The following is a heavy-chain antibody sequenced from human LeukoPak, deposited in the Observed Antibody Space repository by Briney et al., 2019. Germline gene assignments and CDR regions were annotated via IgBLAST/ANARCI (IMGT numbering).Heavy chain of an antibody. D-gene: IGHD4-11*01. CDR1: GFTFSSYG. J-gene: IGHJ4*02. V-gene: IGHV3-30*18. CDR2: ISYDGSNK. CDR3: AKDSATVTHYYFDY. Sequence: GGSLRLSCAASGFTFSSYGMHWVRQAPGKGLEWVAVISYDGSNKYYADSVKGRFTISRDNSKNTLYLQMNSLRAEDTAVYYCAKDSATVTHYYFDYWGQGTLATVSS.